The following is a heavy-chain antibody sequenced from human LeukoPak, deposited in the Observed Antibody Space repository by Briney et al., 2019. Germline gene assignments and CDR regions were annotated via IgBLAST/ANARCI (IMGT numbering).Heavy chain of an antibody. CDR3: ASGLYSSGWYEVRYYYYGMDV. Sequence: ASVKVSCKASGGTFSSYAISWARQAPGQGLEWMGGIIPIFGTANYAQKFQGRVTITADESTSTAYMELSSLRSEDTAVYYCASGLYSSGWYEVRYYYYGMDVWGRGTTVTVSS. D-gene: IGHD6-19*01. J-gene: IGHJ6*02. CDR2: IIPIFGTA. V-gene: IGHV1-69*13. CDR1: GGTFSSYA.